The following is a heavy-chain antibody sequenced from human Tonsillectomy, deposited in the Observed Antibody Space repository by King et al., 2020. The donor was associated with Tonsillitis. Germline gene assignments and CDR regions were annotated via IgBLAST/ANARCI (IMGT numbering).Heavy chain of an antibody. D-gene: IGHD3-9*01. CDR1: GFSPSNDIMA. V-gene: IGHV2-26*01. Sequence: QVTLKESGPVLVKPTETLTLTCTVSGFSPSNDIMAVSWIRQPPGKALEWRAHIFSNDEKTYSTSLKSRLTISKDTSKSQVVLSMTNMDPVDTATYYCARMNYDMLTGYVGERYYYYGMDVWGQGTTVTVSS. CDR3: ARMNYDMLTGYVGERYYYYGMDV. J-gene: IGHJ6*02. CDR2: IFSNDEK.